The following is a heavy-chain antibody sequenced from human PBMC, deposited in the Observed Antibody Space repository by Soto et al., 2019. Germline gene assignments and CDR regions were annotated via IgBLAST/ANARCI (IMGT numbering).Heavy chain of an antibody. CDR1: GGSFRDNY. CDR2: INHSGST. J-gene: IGHJ4*02. Sequence: SETPSHTYAVYGGSFRDNYLRLIRQPPGSGLEWIGEINHSGSTNYNPSLKSRVTISVDTPKNQFSLKLSSVTAADTAVYYCARESAGFFWSGYYPFDSWGQGTLVTVSS. CDR3: ARESAGFFWSGYYPFDS. D-gene: IGHD3-3*01. V-gene: IGHV4-34*01.